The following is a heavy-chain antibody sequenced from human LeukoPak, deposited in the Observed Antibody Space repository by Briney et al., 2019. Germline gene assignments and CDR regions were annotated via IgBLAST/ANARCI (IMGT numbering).Heavy chain of an antibody. Sequence: PGGSLRLSCAASGFIFSSYGMHWVRQAPGKGLEWVAFIRYDGSNKYYAGSVKGRFTISRDNSKNTLYLQMNSLRAEDTAVYYCAKALRGYSYGGFDYWGQGTLVTVSS. CDR3: AKALRGYSYGGFDY. J-gene: IGHJ4*02. D-gene: IGHD5-18*01. CDR2: IRYDGSNK. V-gene: IGHV3-30*02. CDR1: GFIFSSYG.